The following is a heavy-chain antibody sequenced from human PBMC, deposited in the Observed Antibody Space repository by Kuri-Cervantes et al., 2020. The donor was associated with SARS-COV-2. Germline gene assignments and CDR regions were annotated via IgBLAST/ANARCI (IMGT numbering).Heavy chain of an antibody. CDR1: GHSISSGYS. V-gene: IGHV4-38-2*02. J-gene: IGHJ3*02. Sequence: GSLRLSCTVSGHSISSGYSWGWISQPPGKGLKWIGSMYHSGSTYCNPSLKSRVTISGDTSKNQFSLKLRSVTAADTAVYYCARDAFDIWGQGTMVTVSS. CDR2: MYHSGST. CDR3: ARDAFDI.